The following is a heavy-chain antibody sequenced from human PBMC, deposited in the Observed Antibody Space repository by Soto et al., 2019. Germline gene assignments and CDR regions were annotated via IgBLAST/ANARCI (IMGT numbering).Heavy chain of an antibody. V-gene: IGHV4-34*01. CDR1: GGSFSGYY. CDR2: INHSGST. D-gene: IGHD4-17*01. J-gene: IGHJ4*02. Sequence: SETLSLTCAVYGGSFSGYYWSWIRQPPGKGLEWIGEINHSGSTNYNPSLKSRVTISVDTSKNQFSLKLSSVTAADTAVYYCARVGVAVYGDYRDWGQGTLVTVSS. CDR3: ARVGVAVYGDYRD.